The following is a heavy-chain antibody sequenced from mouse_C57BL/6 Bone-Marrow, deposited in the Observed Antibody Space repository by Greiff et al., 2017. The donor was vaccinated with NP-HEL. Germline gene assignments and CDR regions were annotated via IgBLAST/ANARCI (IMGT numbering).Heavy chain of an antibody. CDR1: GFNIKDDY. CDR2: IDPENGDT. D-gene: IGHD6-1*01. V-gene: IGHV14-4*01. J-gene: IGHJ4*01. CDR3: TLCVGMDY. Sequence: VQLKQSGAELVRPGASVKLSCTASGFNIKDDYMHWVKQRPEQGLEWIGWIDPENGDTEYASKFQGKATITADTSSNTAYLQLSSLTSEDTAVYYCTLCVGMDYWGQGTSVTVSS.